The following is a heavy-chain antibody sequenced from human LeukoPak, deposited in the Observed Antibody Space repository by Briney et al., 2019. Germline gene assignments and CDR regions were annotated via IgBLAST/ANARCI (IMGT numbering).Heavy chain of an antibody. D-gene: IGHD3-3*01. V-gene: IGHV4-4*07. CDR2: IYTSGST. J-gene: IGHJ3*02. Sequence: PSETLSLTCTVSGGSISSYYWNWIRQSAGKGLEWIGRIYTSGSTNYNPSLKSRVTMSVDTSKNQFSLKVSSVTAAVTAVYYCARDDFWSGYRAFDIWGQGTRVTVSS. CDR3: ARDDFWSGYRAFDI. CDR1: GGSISSYY.